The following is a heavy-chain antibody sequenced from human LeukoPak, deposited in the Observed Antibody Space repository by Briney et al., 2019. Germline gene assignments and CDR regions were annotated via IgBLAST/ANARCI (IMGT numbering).Heavy chain of an antibody. CDR2: IFLGDSDT. V-gene: IGHV5-51*01. J-gene: IGHJ4*02. Sequence: GESLKISCKGSGYSFTSYWITWVRQMPGKGLEWMGIIFLGDSDTRYSPSFQGQVTISADKSISTAYLQWSSLKASDTAMYYFARGHSSWYFDYWGQGTLVTVSS. D-gene: IGHD6-13*01. CDR1: GYSFTSYW. CDR3: ARGHSSWYFDY.